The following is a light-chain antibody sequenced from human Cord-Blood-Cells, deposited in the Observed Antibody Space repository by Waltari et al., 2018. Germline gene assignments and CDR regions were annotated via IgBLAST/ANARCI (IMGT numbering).Light chain of an antibody. V-gene: IGLV3-19*01. J-gene: IGLJ2*01. CDR2: GKN. CDR3: NSRESSGNL. CDR1: SLRSYY. Sequence: SSELTQDPAVSVALGQTVRITCQGDSLRSYYASWYQQKPGQAPVLVIYGKNNRPSGIPDRFSGSSSGNTASLTITGAQAEDEADYYCNSRESSGNLFGGGTKLTVL.